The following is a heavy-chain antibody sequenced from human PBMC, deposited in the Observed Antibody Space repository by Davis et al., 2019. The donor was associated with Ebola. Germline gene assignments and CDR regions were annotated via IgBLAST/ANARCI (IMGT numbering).Heavy chain of an antibody. Sequence: SVKVSCKASGGTFSSYAISWVRQAPGQGLEWMGGIIPIFGTANYAQKFQGRVTITADESTSTAYMELRSLRSDDTAVYYCARDRRVVAANWFDPWGQGTLVTVSS. CDR3: ARDRRVVAANWFDP. J-gene: IGHJ5*02. D-gene: IGHD2-15*01. CDR2: IIPIFGTA. CDR1: GGTFSSYA. V-gene: IGHV1-69*13.